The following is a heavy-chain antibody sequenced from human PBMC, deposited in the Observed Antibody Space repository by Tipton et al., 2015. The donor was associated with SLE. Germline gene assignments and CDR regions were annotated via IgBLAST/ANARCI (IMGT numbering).Heavy chain of an antibody. J-gene: IGHJ3*02. Sequence: SLRLSCAASGFTLTGYEMNWVRQAPGKGLEWVSYIRSSGSTIYYANSVKGRFTISRDNAKNSLYLQMNSLRVEGTAVYYCAGSLDSIDAPDAFDIWGQGTMVIVSS. CDR2: IRSSGSTI. D-gene: IGHD2-2*03. V-gene: IGHV3-48*03. CDR3: AGSLDSIDAPDAFDI. CDR1: GFTLTGYE.